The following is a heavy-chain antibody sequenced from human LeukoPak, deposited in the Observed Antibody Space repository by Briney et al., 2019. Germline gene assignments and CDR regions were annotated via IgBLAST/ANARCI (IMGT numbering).Heavy chain of an antibody. D-gene: IGHD3-22*01. CDR1: GFTFSSYG. CDR2: IRYDGSNK. Sequence: PGGSLRLSCAASGFTFSSYGMHWVRQAPGKGLEWVAFIRYDGSNKYYADSVKGRFTISRDNSKNTLYLQMNSLRAEDTAVYYCAKDRGGSSGYPSDYWGQGTLVTVPS. CDR3: AKDRGGSSGYPSDY. J-gene: IGHJ4*02. V-gene: IGHV3-30*02.